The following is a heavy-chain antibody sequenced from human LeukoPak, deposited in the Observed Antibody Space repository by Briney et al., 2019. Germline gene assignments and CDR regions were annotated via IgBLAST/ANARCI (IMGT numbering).Heavy chain of an antibody. V-gene: IGHV3-21*01. CDR2: ISSSSSYI. Sequence: GGSLRLSCAASRFTLSSYRMNWVRQAAGKGLKGVSSISSSSSYIYYAASVKGRFTISRDNAKNSLYLQMNSLRAEDTAVYYCARGSEYGSGSPAWFDPWGQGTLVTVSS. D-gene: IGHD3-10*01. J-gene: IGHJ5*02. CDR3: ARGSEYGSGSPAWFDP. CDR1: RFTLSSYR.